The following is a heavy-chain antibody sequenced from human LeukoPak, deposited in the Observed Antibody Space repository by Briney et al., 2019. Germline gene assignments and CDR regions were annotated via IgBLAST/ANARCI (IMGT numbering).Heavy chain of an antibody. Sequence: SQTLSLTCAISGDSVSINSAAWNWIRQSPSRGLEWLGRTYQRSKWYNDYAVSVKSRITINPDISKNQFSLQLNSVTPEDTAVYYCARSPSXYSSGXYFDXXGXGTLVTVSS. CDR3: ARSPSXYSSGXYFDX. V-gene: IGHV6-1*01. D-gene: IGHD6-19*01. J-gene: IGHJ4*02. CDR2: TYQRSKWYN. CDR1: GDSVSINSAA.